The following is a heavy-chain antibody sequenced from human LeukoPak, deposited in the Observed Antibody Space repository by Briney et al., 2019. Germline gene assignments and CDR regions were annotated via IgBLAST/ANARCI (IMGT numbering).Heavy chain of an antibody. CDR1: GGPISSSSYY. J-gene: IGHJ6*03. D-gene: IGHD2-2*01. CDR3: ARQRYCSSTSCYEIGYYYYMDV. Sequence: ASETLSLTCTVSGGPISSSSYYWGWIRQPPGKGLEWIGSIYYSGSTYYNPSLKSRVTISVDTSKNQFSLKLSSVTAADTAVYYCARQRYCSSTSCYEIGYYYYMDVWGKGTTVTVSS. V-gene: IGHV4-39*01. CDR2: IYYSGST.